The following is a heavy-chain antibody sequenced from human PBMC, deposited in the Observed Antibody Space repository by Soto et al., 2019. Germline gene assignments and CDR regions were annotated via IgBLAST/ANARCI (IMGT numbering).Heavy chain of an antibody. CDR2: INPNSGGT. Sequence: QVQLVQSGAEVKKPGASVKVSCKASGYTFTGYYMHRVLQAPGQGLEWMGWINPNSGGTNYAQKFQGRVTMTRDTSISTAYMELCRLRSDDTAVYYCARGRTGTTSYFDYWGQGTLVTVSS. D-gene: IGHD1-1*01. CDR3: ARGRTGTTSYFDY. J-gene: IGHJ4*02. CDR1: GYTFTGYY. V-gene: IGHV1-2*02.